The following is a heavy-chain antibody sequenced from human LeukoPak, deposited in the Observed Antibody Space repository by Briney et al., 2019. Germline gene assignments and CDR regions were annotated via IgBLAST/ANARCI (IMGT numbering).Heavy chain of an antibody. CDR2: FDPEDGET. V-gene: IGHV1-24*01. Sequence: ASVTVSCKVSGYTLTELSMHWVRQAPGKGLEWMGGFDPEDGETIYAQKFQGRVTMTEDTSTDTAYMELSSLRSEDTAVYYCATDLSLQKQWLVFDYWGQGTLVTVSS. CDR3: ATDLSLQKQWLVFDY. J-gene: IGHJ4*02. CDR1: GYTLTELS. D-gene: IGHD6-19*01.